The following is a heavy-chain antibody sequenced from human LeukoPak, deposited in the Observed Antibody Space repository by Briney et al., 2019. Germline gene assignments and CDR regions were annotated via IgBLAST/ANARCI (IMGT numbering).Heavy chain of an antibody. J-gene: IGHJ4*02. CDR2: INLSGGST. D-gene: IGHD3-16*01. CDR3: ARAPYYDYVWGRFGYFDY. CDR1: GYTFTSYY. V-gene: IGHV1-46*01. Sequence: ASVKVSCKASGYTFTSYYMHWVRQAPGQGLEWMGIINLSGGSTSCAQKFQGRVTMTRDTSTSTVYMELSSLRSEDTAVYYCARAPYYDYVWGRFGYFDYWGQGTLVTVSS.